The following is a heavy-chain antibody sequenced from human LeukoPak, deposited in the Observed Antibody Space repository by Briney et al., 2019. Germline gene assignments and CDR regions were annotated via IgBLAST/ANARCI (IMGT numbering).Heavy chain of an antibody. CDR3: ARTRWLDP. CDR2: INHSGST. Sequence: SETLSLTCAVYGGSFSGYYWSWIRQPPGKGLEWIGEINHSGSTNYNPSLKSRVTISVDTSKNQFSLKLSSVTAADTAVYYCARTRWLDPWGQGTLVTVSS. CDR1: GGSFSGYY. V-gene: IGHV4-34*01. J-gene: IGHJ5*02.